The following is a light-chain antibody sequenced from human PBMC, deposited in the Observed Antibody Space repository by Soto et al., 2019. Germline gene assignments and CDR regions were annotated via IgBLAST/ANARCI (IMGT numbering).Light chain of an antibody. J-gene: IGKJ2*01. Sequence: DVVMTQSPLSLPVTLGQPASISCRSSQSLVHSDGXXXXNWFQQRPGQSPRRLIYKVSNRDSGVPDRFSGSGSGTNFTLKISRVEAEDVGVYYCMQGTHWPPYTFGQGTKLEIK. CDR2: KVS. V-gene: IGKV2-30*02. CDR3: MQGTHWPPYT. CDR1: QSLVHSDGXXX.